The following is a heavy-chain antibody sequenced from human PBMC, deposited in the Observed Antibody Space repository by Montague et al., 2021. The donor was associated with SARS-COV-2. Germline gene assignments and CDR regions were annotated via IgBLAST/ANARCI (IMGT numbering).Heavy chain of an antibody. CDR1: GFTFSTSS. CDR3: SRDSGEQLVRD. V-gene: IGHV3-21*01. D-gene: IGHD6-6*01. CDR2: ISSGSAYI. J-gene: IGHJ4*02. Sequence: SLRLSCAASGFTFSTSSMNWVRPTPGKRPEWVSAISSGSAYIYYSDSVKGRFTISRDDAENSLYLQMTSLRVEDTAVYYCSRDSGEQLVRDWGQGTLVTVST.